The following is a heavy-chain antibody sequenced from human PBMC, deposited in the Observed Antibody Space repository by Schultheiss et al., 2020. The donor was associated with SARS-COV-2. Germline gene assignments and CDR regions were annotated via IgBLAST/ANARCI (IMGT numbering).Heavy chain of an antibody. D-gene: IGHD2-8*01. CDR1: GFTFSSYS. V-gene: IGHV3-53*04. CDR3: ARGTVLMVYATLGAFDI. Sequence: GGSLRLSCAASGFTFSSYSMNWVRQAPGKGLEWVSVIYSGGSTYYADSVKGRFTISRHNSKNTLYLQMNSLRAEDTAVYYCARGTVLMVYATLGAFDIWGQGTMVTVSS. CDR2: IYSGGST. J-gene: IGHJ3*02.